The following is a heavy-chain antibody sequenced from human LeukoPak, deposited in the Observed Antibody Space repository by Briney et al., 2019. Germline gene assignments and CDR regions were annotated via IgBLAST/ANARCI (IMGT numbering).Heavy chain of an antibody. Sequence: GGSLRLSCAASGFTVSSNYMSWVRQAPGKGLEWVSVIYSGGSTYYADSVKGRFTISRDNSKNTLYLQMNSLRAEDTAVYYCARGSGYSTSWIDYWGQGTLVTVSS. CDR2: IYSGGST. J-gene: IGHJ4*02. CDR3: ARGSGYSTSWIDY. CDR1: GFTVSSNY. V-gene: IGHV3-66*01. D-gene: IGHD6-13*01.